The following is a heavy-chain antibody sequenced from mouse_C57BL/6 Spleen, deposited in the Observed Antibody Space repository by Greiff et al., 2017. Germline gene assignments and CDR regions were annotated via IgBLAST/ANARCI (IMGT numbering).Heavy chain of an antibody. CDR2: INPGSGGT. J-gene: IGHJ4*01. V-gene: IGHV1-54*01. Sequence: QVQLQQSGAELVRPGTSVKVSCKASGYAFTNYLIEWVKQRPGQGLEWIGVINPGSGGTNYNEQFKGKATLTADKSSSTAYMQLSSLTSEDAAVYFCARSYYYAMDYWGQGTSVTVSS. CDR3: ARSYYYAMDY. CDR1: GYAFTNYL.